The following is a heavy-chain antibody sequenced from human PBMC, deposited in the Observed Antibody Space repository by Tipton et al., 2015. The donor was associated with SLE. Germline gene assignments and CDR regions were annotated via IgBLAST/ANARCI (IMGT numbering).Heavy chain of an antibody. CDR1: GGSISSSSYY. Sequence: TLSLTCTVSGGSISSSSYYWGWIRQPPGKGLEWIGSIYYSGSTYYNPSLKSRVTISVDTSKNQFSLKLSSVTAADTAVYYCARERWDYYYDSSGYNAFDIWGQGTMVTVSS. D-gene: IGHD3-22*01. J-gene: IGHJ3*02. V-gene: IGHV4-39*07. CDR2: IYYSGST. CDR3: ARERWDYYYDSSGYNAFDI.